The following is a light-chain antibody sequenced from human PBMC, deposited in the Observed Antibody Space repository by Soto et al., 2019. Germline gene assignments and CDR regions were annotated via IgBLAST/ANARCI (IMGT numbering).Light chain of an antibody. Sequence: DVVMTQSPLSLSVTLGHSASISCRSSETIVYSDGNTYLTWFHQRPGQSLRRLIFEVSKRDSGVTDRISGSGSDTDFTLKITRVEPDDGGVYFCMQVIYWPPTFGPGTKLDIK. CDR1: ETIVYSDGNTY. CDR2: EVS. V-gene: IGKV2-30*01. CDR3: MQVIYWPPT. J-gene: IGKJ3*01.